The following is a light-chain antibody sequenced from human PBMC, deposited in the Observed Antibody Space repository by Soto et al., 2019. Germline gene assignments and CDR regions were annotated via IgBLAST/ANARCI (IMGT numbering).Light chain of an antibody. Sequence: QSVLTQPPSVSGAPGQRVTISCTGSSSNIGAGYDVHWYQQLPGTAPKLLIYGNSNRPSGVPDRFSGSKSGTSASLAITGLQAEDEADYYCPSYASSRSGLVFGTGTEVTVL. J-gene: IGLJ1*01. CDR3: PSYASSRSGLV. CDR2: GNS. V-gene: IGLV1-40*01. CDR1: SSNIGAGYD.